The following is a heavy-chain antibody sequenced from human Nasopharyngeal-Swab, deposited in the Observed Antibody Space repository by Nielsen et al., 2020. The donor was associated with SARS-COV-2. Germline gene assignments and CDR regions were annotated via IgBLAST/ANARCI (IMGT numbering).Heavy chain of an antibody. CDR1: GGSISSYY. V-gene: IGHV4-59*01. D-gene: IGHD6-13*01. J-gene: IGHJ4*02. Sequence: SETLSLTCTVSGGSISSYYWSWIRQPPGKGLEWIGYIYYSGSTNYNPSLKSRVTISVDTSKNQFSLKLSSVTAADTAVYYCASIPRIAAAGARYFDYWGQGTLVTFSS. CDR2: IYYSGST. CDR3: ASIPRIAAAGARYFDY.